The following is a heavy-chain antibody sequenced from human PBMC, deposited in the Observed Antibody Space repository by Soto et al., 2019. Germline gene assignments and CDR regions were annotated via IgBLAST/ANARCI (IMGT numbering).Heavy chain of an antibody. Sequence: ASVKVSCKASGYTFTSYGISWVRPAPGQGLEWMGWISAYNGNTNYAQKLQGRVTMTTDTSTSTAYMELRSLRPDDTAVYYCARVRMRNYDFWSGYPPSYGMDVYGQGTTVTVSS. CDR2: ISAYNGNT. CDR1: GYTFTSYG. D-gene: IGHD3-3*01. J-gene: IGHJ6*02. CDR3: ARVRMRNYDFWSGYPPSYGMDV. V-gene: IGHV1-18*04.